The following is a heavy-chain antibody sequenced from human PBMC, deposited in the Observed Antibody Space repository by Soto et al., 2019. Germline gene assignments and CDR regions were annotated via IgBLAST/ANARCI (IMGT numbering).Heavy chain of an antibody. Sequence: SETLSLTCAVSGYSISSGYYWGWIRQPPGKGLECIGSIYHSGSTYYNPSLKSRVTISVDTSKNQFSLKLSSVTAADTAVYYCARPRVAAAGHYFDYWGQGILVTVSS. V-gene: IGHV4-38-2*01. CDR2: IYHSGST. D-gene: IGHD6-13*01. CDR3: ARPRVAAAGHYFDY. CDR1: GYSISSGYY. J-gene: IGHJ4*02.